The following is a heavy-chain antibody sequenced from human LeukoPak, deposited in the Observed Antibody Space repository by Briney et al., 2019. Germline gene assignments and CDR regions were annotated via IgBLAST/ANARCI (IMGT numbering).Heavy chain of an antibody. V-gene: IGHV3-43*02. CDR1: GFSFDDYA. J-gene: IGHJ3*02. CDR3: TKAAGNIDYDPLDAFDI. CDR2: ISEDGRTT. D-gene: IGHD5-12*01. Sequence: GSLRLSCSASGFSFDDYAMHWVRQAPGKSLQWVSLISEDGRTTYYADSVKGQLTISRDNNNNTLYLQMNSLRTEDTALYYCTKAAGNIDYDPLDAFDIWGQGTVVTVSS.